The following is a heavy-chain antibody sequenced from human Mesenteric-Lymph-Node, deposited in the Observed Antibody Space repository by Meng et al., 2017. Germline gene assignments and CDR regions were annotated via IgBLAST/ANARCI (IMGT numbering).Heavy chain of an antibody. Sequence: GGSLKISCAASGFTFSSYGMPWVLQAPGKGREWVSGVSWNGSRTHYADSVKGRFIISRDNAKNSLYLQMNSLRAEDTAVYYCARDDSLYYYGSGSYFADAFDIWGQGTMVTVSS. CDR1: GFTFSSYG. V-gene: IGHV3-19*01. D-gene: IGHD3-10*01. J-gene: IGHJ3*02. CDR3: ARDDSLYYYGSGSYFADAFDI. CDR2: VSWNGSRT.